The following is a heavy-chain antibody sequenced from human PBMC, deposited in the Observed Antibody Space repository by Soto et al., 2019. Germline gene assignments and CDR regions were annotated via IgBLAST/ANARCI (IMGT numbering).Heavy chain of an antibody. J-gene: IGHJ4*02. V-gene: IGHV5-51*01. CDR1: GYSFTNYW. D-gene: IGHD1-26*01. CDR3: ARRYPGSYLDY. Sequence: GESLKISCKGSGYSFTNYWIGWVRQMPGKSLEWMGIIYPGDSDTRYSPSFQGQVTISADMSISTAYLQWSSLKASDTAMYYCARRYPGSYLDYWGQGTLVNRLL. CDR2: IYPGDSDT.